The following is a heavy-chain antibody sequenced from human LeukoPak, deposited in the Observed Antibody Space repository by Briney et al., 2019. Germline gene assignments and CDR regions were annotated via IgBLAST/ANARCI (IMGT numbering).Heavy chain of an antibody. D-gene: IGHD1-26*01. CDR1: GFTFSSYW. CDR3: ARDRSGSPDY. V-gene: IGHV3-74*01. CDR2: IKSDGSSI. J-gene: IGHJ4*02. Sequence: GGSLRLSCAASGFTFSSYWVHWVRQAPGKGLVWVSSIKSDGSSISYADSVKGRFTISRDNAKNTLYLQMNSLRAEDTAVYYCARDRSGSPDYWGQGTLVTVSS.